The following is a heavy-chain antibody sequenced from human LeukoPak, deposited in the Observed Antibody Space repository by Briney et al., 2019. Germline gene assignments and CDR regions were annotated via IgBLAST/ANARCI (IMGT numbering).Heavy chain of an antibody. Sequence: GASVKVSCKASGYTFTSYGISWVRQAPGQGLEWMGWISAYNGATNYAQKPQGRVTMTTDTSANTAYMELRSLTSDDTAVYYCARSPSSSGWYADYWGLGTLVTVSS. CDR1: GYTFTSYG. V-gene: IGHV1-18*01. J-gene: IGHJ4*02. CDR3: ARSPSSSGWYADY. D-gene: IGHD6-19*01. CDR2: ISAYNGAT.